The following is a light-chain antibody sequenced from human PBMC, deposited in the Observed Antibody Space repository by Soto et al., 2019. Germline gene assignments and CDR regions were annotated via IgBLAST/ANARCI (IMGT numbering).Light chain of an antibody. Sequence: QSVLTQPPSVSGAPGQRVTISCTGSSSNIGANYDVHWYQHLRGTAPKVLIYGNTNRPSGVPDRFSGAKSGTSASLAITGLQAEDEADYYGQSYDSSLSAWVFGGGTKLTVL. CDR2: GNT. V-gene: IGLV1-40*01. CDR3: QSYDSSLSAWV. CDR1: SSNIGANYD. J-gene: IGLJ3*02.